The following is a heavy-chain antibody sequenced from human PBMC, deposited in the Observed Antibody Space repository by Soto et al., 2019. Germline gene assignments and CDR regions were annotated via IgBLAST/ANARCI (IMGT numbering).Heavy chain of an antibody. CDR3: ARDQGGTTLYYHGMDV. CDR2: ISYDGSNK. CDR1: GFTFSSYA. V-gene: IGHV3-30-3*01. Sequence: QVQLVESGGGVVQPGRSLRLSCAASGFTFSSYAMHWVRQAPGQGLEWVALISYDGSNKYYADSVKGRFTNSRDNSKNTLYLQMNSLRPEDTAVYHCARDQGGTTLYYHGMDVWGQGSTVTVSS. J-gene: IGHJ6*02. D-gene: IGHD1-7*01.